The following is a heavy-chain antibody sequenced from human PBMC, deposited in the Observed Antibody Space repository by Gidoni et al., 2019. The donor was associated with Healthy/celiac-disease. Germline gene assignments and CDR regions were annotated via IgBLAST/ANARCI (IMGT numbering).Heavy chain of an antibody. CDR1: GFTFSSYD. D-gene: IGHD1-26*01. CDR3: AKSGWEEVHAFDI. Sequence: EVQLVESGGGLVQPGGSLRLSCAASGFTFSSYDISWVRQAPGQGLEWVSAISGSGGSTYYADSVKGRFTISRDNSKNTLYLQMNSLRAEDTAVYYCAKSGWEEVHAFDIWGQGTMVTVSS. V-gene: IGHV3-23*04. J-gene: IGHJ3*02. CDR2: ISGSGGST.